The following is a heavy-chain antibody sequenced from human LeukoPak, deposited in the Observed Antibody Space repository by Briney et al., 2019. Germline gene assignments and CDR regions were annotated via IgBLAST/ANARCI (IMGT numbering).Heavy chain of an antibody. J-gene: IGHJ6*02. CDR1: GGSISSYY. CDR2: IYTSGST. CDR3: AGTYGSGSYFADYYYYGMDV. D-gene: IGHD3-10*01. Sequence: PSETLSLTCTVSGGSISSYYWSWIRQPAWKGLEWIGRIYTSGSTNYNPSLKSRVTISVDTSKNQFSLKLSSVTAADTAVYYCAGTYGSGSYFADYYYYGMDVWGQGTTVTVSS. V-gene: IGHV4-4*07.